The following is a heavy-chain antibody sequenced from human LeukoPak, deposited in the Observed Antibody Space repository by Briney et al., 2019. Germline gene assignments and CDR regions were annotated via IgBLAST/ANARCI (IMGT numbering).Heavy chain of an antibody. CDR2: INHSGST. CDR3: ARLGARDY. D-gene: IGHD3-16*01. CDR1: GGSFSGYY. J-gene: IGHJ4*02. V-gene: IGHV4-34*01. Sequence: SETLSLTCAVYGGSFSGYYWSWIRQPPGKGLEWIGEINHSGSTNYNPSLKCRATISVDTSKNQFSLRLSSVTAADTAVYYCARLGARDYWGQGTLVTVSS.